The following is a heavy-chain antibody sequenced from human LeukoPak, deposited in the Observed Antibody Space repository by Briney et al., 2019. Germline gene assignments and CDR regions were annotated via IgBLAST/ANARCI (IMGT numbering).Heavy chain of an antibody. CDR2: ISGRGDST. CDR3: AKGGNIRILDYYYYMDV. D-gene: IGHD2/OR15-2a*01. CDR1: GFTFSIYA. J-gene: IGHJ6*03. Sequence: RGSLRLSCAGSGFTFSIYAMTWVRQAPGKGLEWVSSISGRGDSTNYADSVKGRFTISRDNSKNTLHMQMNSLQVEDTAVYYCAKGGNIRILDYYYYMDVWGKGTTVTVSS. V-gene: IGHV3-23*01.